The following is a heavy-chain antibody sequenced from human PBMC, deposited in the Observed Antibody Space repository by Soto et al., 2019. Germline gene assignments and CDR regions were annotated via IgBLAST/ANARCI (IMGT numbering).Heavy chain of an antibody. CDR1: GGSISSSSYY. CDR2: IYYSGST. CDR3: ARQKYHSSGPPAS. D-gene: IGHD3-22*01. Sequence: PSETLSLTCTVSGGSISSSSYYWGWIRQPPGKGLEWIGSIYYSGSTYYNPSLKSRVTISVDTSKNQFSLKLSSVTAADTAVYYCARQKYHSSGPPASWGRGPLVPVS. J-gene: IGHJ5*02. V-gene: IGHV4-39*01.